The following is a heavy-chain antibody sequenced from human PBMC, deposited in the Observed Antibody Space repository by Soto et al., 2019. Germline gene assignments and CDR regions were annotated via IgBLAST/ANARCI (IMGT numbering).Heavy chain of an antibody. J-gene: IGHJ4*02. V-gene: IGHV1-69*01. CDR1: GGTFSSYA. Sequence: QVQLVQSGAEVKKPGSSVKVSCTASGGTFSSYAISWVRQAPGQGLEWMGGIIPIFGTANYAQKFQGRVTITADESTSTAYMELSSLRSEDTAVYYCARGYYYDSSGYYYDEGYYFDYWGQGTLVTVSS. CDR2: IIPIFGTA. CDR3: ARGYYYDSSGYYYDEGYYFDY. D-gene: IGHD3-22*01.